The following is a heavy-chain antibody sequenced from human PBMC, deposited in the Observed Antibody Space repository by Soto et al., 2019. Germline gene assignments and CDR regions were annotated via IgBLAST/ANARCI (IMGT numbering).Heavy chain of an antibody. CDR3: ARGDYYDFWSGYYTIGPKYYYYGMDV. J-gene: IGHJ6*02. Sequence: GGSLRLSCAASGFTFSSYSMNWVRQAPGKGLEWVSYISSSSSTIYYADSVKGRFTISRDNAKNSLYLQMNSLRAEDTAVYYCARGDYYDFWSGYYTIGPKYYYYGMDVWGQGTTVTVSS. D-gene: IGHD3-3*01. CDR1: GFTFSSYS. CDR2: ISSSSSTI. V-gene: IGHV3-48*01.